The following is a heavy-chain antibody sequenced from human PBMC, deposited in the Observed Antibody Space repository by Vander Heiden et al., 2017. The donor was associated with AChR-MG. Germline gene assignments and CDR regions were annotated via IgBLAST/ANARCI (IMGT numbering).Heavy chain of an antibody. CDR3: ARGGSWIRILEENWFDP. CDR1: GCSISCGGYS. D-gene: IGHD2-15*01. CDR2: IYHTGST. V-gene: IGHV4-30-2*01. Sequence: QLQLQESGSGLVKPSQTLSLPCAVSGCSISCGGYSGSWIRQPPGKGLEWIGYIYHTGSTYYKPSRNIRFTISVDRSKNQFFLKMSSVTAAEPAVHYRARGGSWIRILEENWFDPW. J-gene: IGHJ5*02.